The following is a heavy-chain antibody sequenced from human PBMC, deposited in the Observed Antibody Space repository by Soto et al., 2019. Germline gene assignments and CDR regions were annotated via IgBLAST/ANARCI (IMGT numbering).Heavy chain of an antibody. CDR1: GFTFSSYA. CDR2: ISYDGSNK. D-gene: IGHD5-18*01. Sequence: XESLRLSCAASGFTFSSYAMHWVRQAPGKGLEWVAVISYDGSNKYYADSVKGRFTISRDNSKNTLYLQMNSLRAEDTAVYYCARAWGYSYGAFDIWGQGTMVTVS. J-gene: IGHJ3*02. V-gene: IGHV3-30-3*01. CDR3: ARAWGYSYGAFDI.